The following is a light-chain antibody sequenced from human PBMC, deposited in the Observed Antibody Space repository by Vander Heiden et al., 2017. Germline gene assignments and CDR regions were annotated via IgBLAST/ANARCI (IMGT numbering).Light chain of an antibody. Sequence: QSVLTQPPSVSASPGQKVTIPCPGTSSNIGNNYVSWYQQFQGTTPKLLIYDNNKRPSGIPDRFSGSKSGTSATLGITGLQTGDEADYYCSTWDTSLSSVVFGGGTKVTVL. CDR3: STWDTSLSSVV. J-gene: IGLJ3*02. CDR1: SSNIGNNY. CDR2: DNN. V-gene: IGLV1-51*01.